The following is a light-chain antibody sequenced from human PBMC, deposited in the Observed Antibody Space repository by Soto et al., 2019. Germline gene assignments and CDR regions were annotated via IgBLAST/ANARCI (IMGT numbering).Light chain of an antibody. Sequence: QSALTQPPSVSGSPGQSVTISCTGISSDIGSYNRVSWYQQPPGTAPKLMIYEVNNRPSGVPDRFSGSTSGNTASLTISGLQAEDEADYYCSLYTRISTYVFGNGTKVTV. CDR3: SLYTRISTYV. V-gene: IGLV2-18*01. J-gene: IGLJ1*01. CDR1: SSDIGSYNR. CDR2: EVN.